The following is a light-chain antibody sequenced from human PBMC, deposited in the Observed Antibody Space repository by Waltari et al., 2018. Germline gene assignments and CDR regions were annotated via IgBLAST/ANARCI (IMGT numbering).Light chain of an antibody. CDR1: SPNTGRNT. CDR3: ATWDDSLNGQVV. J-gene: IGLJ2*01. V-gene: IGLV1-44*01. CDR2: FNN. Sequence: QSVLTQPPSASGTPGQGVTISCSGSSPNTGRNTVNWYQQLPGTAPKLVVYFNNQRPSGVPDRFSGSKSDTSASLAIGGLQSEDEADYYCATWDDSLNGQVVFGGGTKLTVL.